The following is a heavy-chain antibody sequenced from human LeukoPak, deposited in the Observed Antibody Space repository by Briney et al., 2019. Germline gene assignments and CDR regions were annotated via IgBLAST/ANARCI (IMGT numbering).Heavy chain of an antibody. J-gene: IGHJ4*02. CDR2: IYNSGST. CDR1: GGSISSSSYY. CDR3: ARVIRDCSSTSCPKVFFDY. D-gene: IGHD2-2*01. V-gene: IGHV4-39*07. Sequence: SETLSLTCTVSGGSISSSSYYWGWIRQPPGKGLEWIGTIYNSGSTYYNPSLKSRVTISVDTSKNQFSLKLSSVTAADTAVYYCARVIRDCSSTSCPKVFFDYWGQGTLVTVSS.